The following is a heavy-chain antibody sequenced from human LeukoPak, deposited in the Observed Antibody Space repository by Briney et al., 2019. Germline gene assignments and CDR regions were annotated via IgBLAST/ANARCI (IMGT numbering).Heavy chain of an antibody. V-gene: IGHV4-34*01. Sequence: SETLSLTCAVSGGSFSGYYWSWIRQPPGKGLEWIGEINHSGSTNYNPSLKSRVTISVDTPKNQFSLKLSSVTAADTAVYYCASGLSVTTPDDYWGQGTLVTVSS. CDR3: ASGLSVTTPDDY. CDR2: INHSGST. J-gene: IGHJ4*02. CDR1: GGSFSGYY. D-gene: IGHD4-11*01.